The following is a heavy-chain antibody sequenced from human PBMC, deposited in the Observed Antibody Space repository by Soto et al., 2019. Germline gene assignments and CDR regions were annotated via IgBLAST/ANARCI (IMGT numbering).Heavy chain of an antibody. CDR3: ARGASDGGIVY. V-gene: IGHV1-8*01. CDR2: INCNSGST. Sequence: QVQLVQSGAEVKKPGASVKVSCKASGYTSTSDGINWVRQATGQGLEWMGWINCNSGSTDYVQKFQGRVTMTRDTSINTAYMELSSLRSEDTAVYYCARGASDGGIVYWGQGTLVTVSS. J-gene: IGHJ4*02. CDR1: GYTSTSDG. D-gene: IGHD3-16*01.